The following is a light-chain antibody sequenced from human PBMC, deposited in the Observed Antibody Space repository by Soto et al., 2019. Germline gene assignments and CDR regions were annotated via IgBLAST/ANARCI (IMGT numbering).Light chain of an antibody. J-gene: IGLJ1*01. CDR1: SSDVGGYNY. CDR2: EVS. Sequence: QSALTQPASVSGSPGQSITISCTGTSSDVGGYNYVSWYQQHPGKAPKLMIYEVSNRPSGVSNRFSGSKSANTAPLTISGLQAEDEADYYCSSYTSSSTPCVFGTGTKLTVL. CDR3: SSYTSSSTPCV. V-gene: IGLV2-14*01.